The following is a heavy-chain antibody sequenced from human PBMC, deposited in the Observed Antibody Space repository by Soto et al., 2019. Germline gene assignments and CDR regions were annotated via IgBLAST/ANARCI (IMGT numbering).Heavy chain of an antibody. CDR1: GGSISSYY. D-gene: IGHD6-13*01. Sequence: SEMLSVTWTVSGGSISSYYWSWIRQHPGKGLEWIGYIYYSGSTNYNPSLKSRVTISVDTSKNQFSLKLSSVTAADTAVYYCAGGKGIAAAGNWFDPWGQGTLVTVSS. CDR2: IYYSGST. V-gene: IGHV4-59*01. J-gene: IGHJ5*02. CDR3: AGGKGIAAAGNWFDP.